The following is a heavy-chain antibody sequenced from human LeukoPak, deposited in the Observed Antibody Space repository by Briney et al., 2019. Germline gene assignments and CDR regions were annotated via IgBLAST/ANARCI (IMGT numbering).Heavy chain of an antibody. CDR1: GFTFSSHG. CDR3: AKDPNFYYCMDV. J-gene: IGHJ6*03. CDR2: ISPSGGIT. Sequence: GGTLRLSCGASGFTFSSHGMNWVRQAPGKGLEWVSGISPSGGITYYTDSVKGRFTISRDNSKNTVSLQMNSLRGEDTAVYYCAKDPNFYYCMDVWGKGTTVTISS. V-gene: IGHV3-23*01.